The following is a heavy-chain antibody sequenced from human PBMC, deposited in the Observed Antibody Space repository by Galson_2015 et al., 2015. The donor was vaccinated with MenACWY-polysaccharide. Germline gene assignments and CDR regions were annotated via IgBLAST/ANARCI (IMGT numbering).Heavy chain of an antibody. CDR2: INGNSDYI. D-gene: IGHD3-9*01. Sequence: SLRLSCAASGFTFSTYSMNWVRQAPGKGLEWVSAINGNSDYIYYADSVKGRFTISRDNAKNSLYLQMNSLRAEDTAVYYCATISTGPPYAMDVWGQGTTGTVSS. V-gene: IGHV3-21*01. CDR1: GFTFSTYS. J-gene: IGHJ6*02. CDR3: ATISTGPPYAMDV.